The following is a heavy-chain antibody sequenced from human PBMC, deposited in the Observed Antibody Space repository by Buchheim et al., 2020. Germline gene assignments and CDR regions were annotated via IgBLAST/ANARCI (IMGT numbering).Heavy chain of an antibody. V-gene: IGHV3-74*01. CDR3: ARANYRGMDV. J-gene: IGHJ6*02. CDR1: GFTFSNSR. Sequence: EVQLVESGGGLVQPGGSLRLSCEASGFTFSNSRMHWVRQAPGKGLVWVSSINSDGSGTTYADSVKGRFTISRDNTKKTLYLQMNSLRAEDTAVYYCARANYRGMDVWGQGTT. CDR2: INSDGSGT.